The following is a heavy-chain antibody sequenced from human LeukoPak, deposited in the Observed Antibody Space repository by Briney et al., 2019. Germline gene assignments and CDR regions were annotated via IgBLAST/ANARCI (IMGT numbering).Heavy chain of an antibody. D-gene: IGHD3-3*01. CDR3: ARGAIFGVVTPFDP. Sequence: PSETLSLTCAVSGYSISSGYYWGWIRQPPGKGLEWIGSIYHSGSTYYNPSLKSRVTISVDTSKNQFFLNLSSVTAADTAVYYCARGAIFGVVTPFDPWGQGTLVTVSS. CDR2: IYHSGST. V-gene: IGHV4-38-2*01. CDR1: GYSISSGYY. J-gene: IGHJ5*02.